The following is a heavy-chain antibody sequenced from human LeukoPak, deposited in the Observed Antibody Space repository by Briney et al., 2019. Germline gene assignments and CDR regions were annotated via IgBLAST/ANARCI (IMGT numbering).Heavy chain of an antibody. D-gene: IGHD4-11*01. Sequence: SETLSLTCAVYGGSFSGYYWSWIRQPPGKGLEWIGEINHSGSTNYNPSLKSRVTISVDTSKNQFSLKLSSVTAADTAAYYCARGPTTVTTSSYWGQGTLVTVSS. V-gene: IGHV4-34*01. CDR2: INHSGST. CDR3: ARGPTTVTTSSY. J-gene: IGHJ4*02. CDR1: GGSFSGYY.